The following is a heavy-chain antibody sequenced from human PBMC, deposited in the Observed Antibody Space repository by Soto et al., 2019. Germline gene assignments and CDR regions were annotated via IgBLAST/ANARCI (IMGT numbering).Heavy chain of an antibody. V-gene: IGHV1-69*13. CDR1: GGTFSSYA. D-gene: IGHD6-13*01. CDR2: IIPIFGTA. CDR3: ARGRIAGAGGYYYGREG. J-gene: IGHJ6*01. Sequence: SVKVSCRASGGTFSSYAISWVRQAPGQGLEWMGGIIPIFGTANYAQKFQGRVTITADESTSTAYMELSSLRSEDTAVYYCARGRIAGAGGYYYGREGWGRRTTVTVCS.